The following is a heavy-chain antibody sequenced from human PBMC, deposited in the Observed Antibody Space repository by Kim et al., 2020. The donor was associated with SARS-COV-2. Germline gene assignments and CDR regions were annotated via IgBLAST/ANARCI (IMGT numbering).Heavy chain of an antibody. CDR1: GFTFSSYG. J-gene: IGHJ4*02. V-gene: IGHV3-30*18. CDR2: ISYDGSNK. Sequence: GGSLRLSCAASGFTFSSYGMHWVRQAPGKGLEWVAVISYDGSNKYYADSVKGRFTISRDNSKNTLYLQMNSLRAEDTAVYYCAKDQWYGDYVAELDYWGQGTLVTVSS. D-gene: IGHD4-17*01. CDR3: AKDQWYGDYVAELDY.